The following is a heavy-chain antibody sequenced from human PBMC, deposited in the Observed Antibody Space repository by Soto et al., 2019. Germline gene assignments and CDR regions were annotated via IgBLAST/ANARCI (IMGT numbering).Heavy chain of an antibody. CDR1: GFMFSTYA. CDR3: ARALRVPAAFYYIDY. D-gene: IGHD2-2*01. CDR2: IYSGGST. V-gene: IGHV3-66*01. J-gene: IGHJ4*02. Sequence: GGSLRLSCAASGFMFSTYAMSWVRQAPGKGLEWVSVIYSGGSTYYADSVKGRFTISRDNSKNTLYLQMNSLRAEDTAVYYCARALRVPAAFYYIDYWGQGTLVTVSS.